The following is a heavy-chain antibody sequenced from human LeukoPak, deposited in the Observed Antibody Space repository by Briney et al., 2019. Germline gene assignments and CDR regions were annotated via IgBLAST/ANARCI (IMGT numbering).Heavy chain of an antibody. V-gene: IGHV3-74*01. CDR1: GFTFSSYW. CDR3: ARDRVVYYYMDV. D-gene: IGHD3-10*01. CDR2: INTDGSST. Sequence: GGSLRLSCAASGFTFSSYWMHWVRQAPGKGLVWVSRINTDGSSTSYADSVKGRFTISRDNAKNTLYLQMNSLRAEDTAVYYCARDRVVYYYMDVWGKGTTVTVSS. J-gene: IGHJ6*03.